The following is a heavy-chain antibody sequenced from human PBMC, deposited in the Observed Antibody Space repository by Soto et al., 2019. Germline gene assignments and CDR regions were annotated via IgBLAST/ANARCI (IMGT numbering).Heavy chain of an antibody. V-gene: IGHV1-69*13. CDR2: IIPIFGTA. CDR1: GGTFSSYA. CDR3: ARSIAAAAKLGYYYYCMDV. Sequence: GASAKVSCKASGGTFSSYALSWVRQAPGQGLEWKGGIIPIFGTANYAQKFQGRVTITADESTSTAYMELSSLRSEDTAVYYCARSIAAAAKLGYYYYCMDVWGQRTTVTVS. J-gene: IGHJ6*02. D-gene: IGHD6-13*01.